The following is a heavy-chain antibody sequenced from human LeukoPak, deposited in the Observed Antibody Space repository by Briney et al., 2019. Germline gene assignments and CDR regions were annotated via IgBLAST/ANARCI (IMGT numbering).Heavy chain of an antibody. D-gene: IGHD5-12*01. V-gene: IGHV3-48*03. Sequence: GGSLRLSCAASGFTFSSYEMNWVRQAPGKGLEWVSYISSSGTTIYYADSVKGRFTISKDNAKNSLYLQMNSLRAEDTALYYCARRVSVQVYSGYAVYYYYYMDVWGKGTTVTVSS. CDR3: ARRVSVQVYSGYAVYYYYYMDV. CDR1: GFTFSSYE. J-gene: IGHJ6*03. CDR2: ISSSGTTI.